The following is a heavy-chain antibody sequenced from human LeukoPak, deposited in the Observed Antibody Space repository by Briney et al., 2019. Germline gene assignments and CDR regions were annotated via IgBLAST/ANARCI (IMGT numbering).Heavy chain of an antibody. J-gene: IGHJ4*02. V-gene: IGHV3-9*01. CDR2: INWNSDSI. D-gene: IGHD3-22*01. Sequence: GGSLRLSCAVSGFTFDDYAMHWVRQVPGKGLEWVSGINWNSDSIGYADSVKGRFTTSRDNAKNSLYPQMNSLRAEDTAVYYCASPETYYYDNRIKPVGHWGQGTLVTVSS. CDR1: GFTFDDYA. CDR3: ASPETYYYDNRIKPVGH.